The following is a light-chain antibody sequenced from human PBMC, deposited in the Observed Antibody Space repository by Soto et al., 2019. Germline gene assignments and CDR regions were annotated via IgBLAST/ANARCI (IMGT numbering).Light chain of an antibody. CDR2: GAS. CDR1: QSVSSNY. CDR3: RQYGNSLRT. Sequence: EIVLTQSPGTLSLSPGERATLSCRASQSVSSNYLAWYQQKPGQAPRLLIYGASSRAAGIPDRFSGSGSGTDFTLTISRLEPEDFAVYYCRQYGNSLRTFGQGTKVDIK. V-gene: IGKV3-20*01. J-gene: IGKJ1*01.